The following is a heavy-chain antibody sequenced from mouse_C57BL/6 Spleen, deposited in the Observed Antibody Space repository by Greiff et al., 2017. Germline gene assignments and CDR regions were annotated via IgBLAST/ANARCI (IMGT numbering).Heavy chain of an antibody. Sequence: DVKLQESGPGMVKPSQSLSLTCTVTGYSITSGYDWHWIRHFPGNKLEWMGYISYSGSTNYNTSLKSRISITHDTSKNHFFLKLNSVTTEDTATYYCASRYGNYDYAMDYWGQGTSVTVSS. V-gene: IGHV3-1*01. CDR2: ISYSGST. CDR3: ASRYGNYDYAMDY. CDR1: GYSITSGYD. D-gene: IGHD2-1*01. J-gene: IGHJ4*01.